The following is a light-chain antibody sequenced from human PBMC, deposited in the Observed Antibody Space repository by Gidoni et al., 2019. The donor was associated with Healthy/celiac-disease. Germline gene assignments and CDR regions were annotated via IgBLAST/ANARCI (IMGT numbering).Light chain of an antibody. V-gene: IGKV3-20*01. J-gene: IGKJ2*02. Sequence: EIELTQSPGTLSLSPGERATLSCRASQSVSSSYLAWYQQKPGQAPRLLIYGASSRATGIPDRFSGSGSGTDFTLTISRLEPEDFAVYYCQSRGTFGQGTKLEIK. CDR1: QSVSSSY. CDR2: GAS. CDR3: QSRGT.